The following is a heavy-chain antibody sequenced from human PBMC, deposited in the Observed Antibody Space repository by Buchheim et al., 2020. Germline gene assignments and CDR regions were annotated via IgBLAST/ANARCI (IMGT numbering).Heavy chain of an antibody. J-gene: IGHJ4*02. D-gene: IGHD3-22*01. CDR3: ARGGPLDYYESSGYHPTPNY. V-gene: IGHV1-8*01. Sequence: QVQLVQSGAEVKKPGASVKVSCKASGYTFTSYDINWVRQATGQGLEWMGWMNPNSGNTGYAQKFQGRVTMTRNTSIRPAYMELSSLRSEETAVYYCARGGPLDYYESSGYHPTPNYWGQGTL. CDR2: MNPNSGNT. CDR1: GYTFTSYD.